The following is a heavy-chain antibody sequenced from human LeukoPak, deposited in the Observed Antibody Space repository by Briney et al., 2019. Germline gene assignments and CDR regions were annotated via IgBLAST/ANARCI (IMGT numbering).Heavy chain of an antibody. V-gene: IGHV1-69*15. CDR3: AREEKWLTPFLDR. D-gene: IGHD6-19*01. Sequence: SVKVCCKASGGPFTTYALTWVLQAPGPAIALLGRIIPMFGRTNYAQKFQGRVTITADESTTTTHMELSGLRSEDTAVYYCAREEKWLTPFLDRWGQGTLVTVSS. CDR2: IIPMFGRT. J-gene: IGHJ5*02. CDR1: GGPFTTYA.